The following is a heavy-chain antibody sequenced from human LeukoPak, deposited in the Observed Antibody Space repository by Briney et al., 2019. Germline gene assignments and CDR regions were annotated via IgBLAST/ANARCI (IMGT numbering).Heavy chain of an antibody. CDR1: GYTFTSYD. J-gene: IGHJ6*03. CDR2: MKPNSGNT. CDR3: AREEWHQDYYYYYMDV. Sequence: ASVKVSCKASGYTFTSYDINWVRQATGQGLEWMGWMKPNSGNTGYAQKFQGRVTMTRNTSISTAYMELSSLRSEDTAVYYCAREEWHQDYYYYYMDVWGKGTTVTVSS. V-gene: IGHV1-8*01. D-gene: IGHD3-3*01.